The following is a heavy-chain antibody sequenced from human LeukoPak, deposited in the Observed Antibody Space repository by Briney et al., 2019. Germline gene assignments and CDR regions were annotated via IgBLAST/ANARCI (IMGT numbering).Heavy chain of an antibody. CDR2: IYYSGST. CDR1: GDSISSYY. Sequence: SETLSLTCTVSGDSISSYYWSWIRQPPGKGLEWIGYIYYSGSTNYNPSLKSRVTISVDTSKNQFSLKLSSVTAADTAVYYCARGSPPATPFDYWGQGTLVTVSS. V-gene: IGHV4-59*01. CDR3: ARGSPPATPFDY. D-gene: IGHD2-15*01. J-gene: IGHJ4*02.